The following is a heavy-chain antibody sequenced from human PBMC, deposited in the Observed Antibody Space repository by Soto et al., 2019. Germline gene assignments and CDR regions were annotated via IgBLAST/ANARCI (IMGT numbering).Heavy chain of an antibody. CDR1: GFTFSSYA. D-gene: IGHD3-3*01. CDR3: AKTPSKVRFLDYYMEV. V-gene: IGHV3-23*01. J-gene: IGHJ6*03. CDR2: ISGSGGST. Sequence: EVQLLESGGDLVQPGGSLRLSCAASGFTFSSYAMTWVRQAPGKGLEWVSGISGSGGSTYYADSVKGRFTVSRDNSRNTLYLQVNSLRDEDTAIYYCAKTPSKVRFLDYYMEVWGKGTTVTVSS.